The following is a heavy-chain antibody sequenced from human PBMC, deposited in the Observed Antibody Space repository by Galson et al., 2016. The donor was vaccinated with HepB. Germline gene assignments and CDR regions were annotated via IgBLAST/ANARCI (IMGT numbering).Heavy chain of an antibody. CDR3: ARNAPKLGITDAFDI. Sequence: SETLSLTCTVSGGSITTYYWSWIRQPPGMGLEWIAFSHSSGATSYSPSLNSRVTISVDTSKSQFPLRLRSVTAADTAVYYGARNAPKLGITDAFDIWGQGAMVTVSS. J-gene: IGHJ3*02. D-gene: IGHD1-14*01. V-gene: IGHV4-59*01. CDR2: SHSSGAT. CDR1: GGSITTYY.